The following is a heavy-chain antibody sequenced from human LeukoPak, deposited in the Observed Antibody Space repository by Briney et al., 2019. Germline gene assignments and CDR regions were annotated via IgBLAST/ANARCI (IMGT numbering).Heavy chain of an antibody. D-gene: IGHD6-6*01. CDR1: GFTFSSYG. J-gene: IGHJ4*02. CDR2: IRYDGSNK. Sequence: GGSLRLSCAASGFTFSSYGMHWVRQAPGKGLEWVAFIRYDGSNKYYADSVKGRFTISRDNSKNTLYLQMNSLRAEDTAVYYCAKVDSSSSPYYFDYWGQGTLVTVSS. CDR3: AKVDSSSSPYYFDY. V-gene: IGHV3-30*02.